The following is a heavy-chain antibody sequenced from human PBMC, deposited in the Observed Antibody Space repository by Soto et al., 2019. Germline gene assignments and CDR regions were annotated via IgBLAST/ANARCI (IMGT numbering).Heavy chain of an antibody. CDR3: SSDTFGLRDT. Sequence: GWSLRLACAFSVFTFIAYWMQWVRQTPGKGLVWVSRINPDGTKTNYADSVEGRFTISRDNAKSTLYLQMNSLSAADTAIYFCSSDTFGLRDTWGQGTLVTVSS. V-gene: IGHV3-74*01. CDR1: VFTFIAYW. CDR2: INPDGTKT. D-gene: IGHD3-3*01. J-gene: IGHJ5*02.